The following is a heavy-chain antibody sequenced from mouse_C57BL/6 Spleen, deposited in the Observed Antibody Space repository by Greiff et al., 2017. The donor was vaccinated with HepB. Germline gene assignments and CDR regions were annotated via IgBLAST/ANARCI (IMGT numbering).Heavy chain of an antibody. J-gene: IGHJ2*01. CDR3: ARMGVVKNYDSYYFDY. D-gene: IGHD2-4*01. CDR1: GYTFTDYY. CDR2: INPNNGGT. V-gene: IGHV1-26*01. Sequence: EVQLQQSGPELVKPGASVKISCKASGYTFTDYYMNWVKQSHGKSLEWIGDINPNNGGTSYNQKFKGKATLTVDKSSSTAYMELRSLTSEDSAVYYCARMGVVKNYDSYYFDYWGQGTTLTVSS.